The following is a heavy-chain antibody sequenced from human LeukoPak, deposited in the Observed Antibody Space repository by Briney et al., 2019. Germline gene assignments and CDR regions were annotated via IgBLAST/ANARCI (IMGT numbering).Heavy chain of an antibody. CDR2: IYSGGST. Sequence: PGGSLRLSCAASGFTVSSNYMSWVRQAPGKGLEWVSVIYSGGSTYYADSVKGRFTISRDNSKNTLYLQMNSLRAEDTAVYYCARDRRSSSWDYYYYYYMDVWGKGTTVTVSS. V-gene: IGHV3-66*02. CDR3: ARDRRSSSWDYYYYYYMDV. CDR1: GFTVSSNY. J-gene: IGHJ6*03. D-gene: IGHD6-13*01.